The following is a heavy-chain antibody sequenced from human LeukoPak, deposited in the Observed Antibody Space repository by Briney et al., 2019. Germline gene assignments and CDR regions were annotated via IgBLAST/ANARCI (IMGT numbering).Heavy chain of an antibody. CDR3: SSSDYLYSFDY. J-gene: IGHJ4*02. D-gene: IGHD4-17*01. CDR2: IYYSGST. V-gene: IGHV4-39*01. Sequence: SETLSLTCTVSGGSIDSSSYYWGCIRQPAGKGLEWIGSIYYSGSTYYNPSLKSRVTISVDTSKNQFSLKLSSVTAADTAVYYCSSSDYLYSFDYWGQGTLVTVSS. CDR1: GGSIDSSSYY.